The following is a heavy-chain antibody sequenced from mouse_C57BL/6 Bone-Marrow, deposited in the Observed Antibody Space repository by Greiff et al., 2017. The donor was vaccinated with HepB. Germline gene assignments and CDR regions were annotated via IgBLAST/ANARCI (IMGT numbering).Heavy chain of an antibody. D-gene: IGHD1-1*01. Sequence: QVQLKQPGAELVKPGASVKMSCKASGYTFASYWITWVKQRPGQGLEWIGDIYPGSGSTNYNEKFKSKATLTVDTSSSTAYMQLSSLTSEDSAVYYCATITTVVATRYYAMDYWGQGTSVTVSS. CDR3: ATITTVVATRYYAMDY. CDR2: IYPGSGST. CDR1: GYTFASYW. J-gene: IGHJ4*01. V-gene: IGHV1-55*01.